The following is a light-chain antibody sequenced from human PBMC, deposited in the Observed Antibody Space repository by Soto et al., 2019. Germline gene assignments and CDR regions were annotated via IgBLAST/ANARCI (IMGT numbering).Light chain of an antibody. CDR2: AAS. Sequence: DSQMTQSPSSLSASVGDRVTITCRASQSISSYLNWYQQKPGKAPKLLIYAASSLQSGVPSRFSGSGSGTDFTLTISSLQPEDFATYYCQQSYSTSKVTFGQGTRLEIK. CDR1: QSISSY. V-gene: IGKV1-39*01. CDR3: QQSYSTSKVT. J-gene: IGKJ5*01.